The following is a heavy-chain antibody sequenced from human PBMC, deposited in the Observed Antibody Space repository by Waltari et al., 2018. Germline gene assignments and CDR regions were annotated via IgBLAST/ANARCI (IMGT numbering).Heavy chain of an antibody. CDR2: VSPIFGTP. CDR3: ARSYYYDRIGDYPSLGAFDY. D-gene: IGHD3-22*01. Sequence: QVQLVQSGAEVKKPGSSVKVSCKASGGTFNNYVISWVGQAPWQGLEWMGGVSPIFGTPNYAQKSQGRVTIIADESTITVYMELSSLRSEDTAVYYCARSYYYDRIGDYPSLGAFDYWGQGTLVTVSS. V-gene: IGHV1-69*12. CDR1: GGTFNNYV. J-gene: IGHJ4*02.